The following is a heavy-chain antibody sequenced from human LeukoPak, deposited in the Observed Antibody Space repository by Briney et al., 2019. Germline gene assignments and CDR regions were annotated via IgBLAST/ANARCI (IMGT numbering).Heavy chain of an antibody. CDR2: IYYSGST. Sequence: PSETLSLTCTVSGGSISSYYWSWIRQPPGKGLEWIGYIYYSGSTNYNPSLKSRVTISLDTSKNQFSLKLSSVTAADTAVYYCARVREYCSGTSCPTWYYYYYMDVWGKGTTVTVSS. D-gene: IGHD1-7*01. CDR1: GGSISSYY. J-gene: IGHJ6*03. CDR3: ARVREYCSGTSCPTWYYYYYMDV. V-gene: IGHV4-59*01.